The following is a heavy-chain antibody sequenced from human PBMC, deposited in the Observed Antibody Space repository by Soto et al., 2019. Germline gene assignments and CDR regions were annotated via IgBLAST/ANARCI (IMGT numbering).Heavy chain of an antibody. D-gene: IGHD5-12*01. CDR2: IYSTENT. J-gene: IGHJ4*02. V-gene: IGHV4-39*07. CDR3: AREGNLGRWLQPLDY. Sequence: SETLSLTCTVSGGSVSSNSYSWGWIRQSPGKGLEWIGIIYSTENTYYHPSLLSRVTISADTSMNEFSLRLSSVTAADTAVYYCAREGNLGRWLQPLDYWGQGTLVTVSS. CDR1: GGSVSSNSYS.